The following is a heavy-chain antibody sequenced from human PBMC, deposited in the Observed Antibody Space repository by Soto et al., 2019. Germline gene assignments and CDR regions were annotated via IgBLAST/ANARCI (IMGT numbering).Heavy chain of an antibody. Sequence: SETLSLTCPVSGGAISSGPYYWSWIRQHPGKGLEWIGYIYYSGSTYYNPSLKSRVSISIDTSKNQFSLKLSSVTAADTAVYYCARGLVVVAAGGFINWFDPWGQGTLVTVS. D-gene: IGHD2-15*01. J-gene: IGHJ5*02. CDR1: GGAISSGPYY. V-gene: IGHV4-31*03. CDR2: IYYSGST. CDR3: ARGLVVVAAGGFINWFDP.